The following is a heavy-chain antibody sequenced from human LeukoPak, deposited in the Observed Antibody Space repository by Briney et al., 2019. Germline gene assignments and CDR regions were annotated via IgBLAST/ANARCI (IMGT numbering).Heavy chain of an antibody. Sequence: PSETLSLTCTVSGGSISSGGYYWSWIRQHPGKGLEWIGYIYYSGSTYYNPSLKSRVTISVDTSKNQFSLKLSSVTAADTAVYYCADSFGEFNRFDYWGQGTLVTVSS. J-gene: IGHJ4*02. CDR2: IYYSGST. V-gene: IGHV4-31*03. CDR3: ADSFGEFNRFDY. D-gene: IGHD3-10*01. CDR1: GGSISSGGYY.